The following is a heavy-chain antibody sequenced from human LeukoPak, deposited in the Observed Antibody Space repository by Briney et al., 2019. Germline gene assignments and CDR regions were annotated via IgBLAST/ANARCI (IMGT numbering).Heavy chain of an antibody. CDR2: FHPFNGSA. J-gene: IGHJ4*02. CDR3: SRQGVGATRERYFDY. CDR1: ALTFSSYA. V-gene: IGHV1-69*05. D-gene: IGHD1-26*01. Sequence: ASAKVSCKSSALTFSSYAIRWVRQAPGQGLPWTRRFHPFNGSANYGEKFQGRVTFTTDESKNTAYMELRSLRSADTAGYYSSRQGVGATRERYFDYWGQGTLVTVSS.